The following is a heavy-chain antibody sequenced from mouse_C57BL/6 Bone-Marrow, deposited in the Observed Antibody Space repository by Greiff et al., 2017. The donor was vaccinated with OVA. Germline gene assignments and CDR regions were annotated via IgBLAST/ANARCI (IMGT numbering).Heavy chain of an antibody. CDR1: GYTFTSYW. CDR3: ASAVFAY. V-gene: IGHV1-50*01. CDR2: IDPSDSYT. Sequence: QVQLKESWAELVKPGASVKLSCKASGYTFTSYWMQWVKQRPGQGLEWIGEIDPSDSYTNYNQKFKGKATLTVDTSSSTAYMQLSSLTSEDSAVYYCASAVFAYWGQGTLVTVSA. J-gene: IGHJ3*01.